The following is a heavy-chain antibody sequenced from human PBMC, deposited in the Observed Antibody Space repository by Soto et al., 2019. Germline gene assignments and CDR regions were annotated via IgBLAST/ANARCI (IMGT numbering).Heavy chain of an antibody. V-gene: IGHV4-39*07. CDR3: ARRYGPGFDY. CDR1: GGYISSSNYY. CDR2: IYYSGSI. J-gene: IGHJ4*02. D-gene: IGHD4-17*01. Sequence: SETLSLTCAVSGGYISSSNYYWGWIRQPPGKGLEWIGSIYYSGSIYHNPSLKSRVTISVDTSKNQFSLKLSSVTAADTAVYYCARRYGPGFDYWGQGTLVTVSS.